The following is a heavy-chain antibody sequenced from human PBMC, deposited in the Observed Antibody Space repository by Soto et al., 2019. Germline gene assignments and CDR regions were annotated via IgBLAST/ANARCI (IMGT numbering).Heavy chain of an antibody. CDR3: AKDKTYSSGWYDY. CDR2: ISGSGGST. J-gene: IGHJ4*02. CDR1: GFTFSSYA. D-gene: IGHD6-19*01. Sequence: EVQLLESGGGLVQPGGSLRLSCAASGFTFSSYAMSWVRQAPGKRLEWVSAISGSGGSTYYADSVKGRFTISRDNSKNTLYLQMNSLRAEDTAVYYCAKDKTYSSGWYDYWGQGTLVTVSS. V-gene: IGHV3-23*01.